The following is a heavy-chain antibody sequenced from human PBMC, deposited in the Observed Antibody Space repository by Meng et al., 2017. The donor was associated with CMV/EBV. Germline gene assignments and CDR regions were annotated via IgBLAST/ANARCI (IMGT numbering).Heavy chain of an antibody. J-gene: IGHJ6*02. Sequence: GGFLRLSCAASGFTFSSYSMNWVRQAPGKGLEWVSSISSSSSYIYYADSVKGRFTISRDNAKNSLYLQMNSLRAEDTAVYYCARESTIFGVVIPNYYYYGMDVWGQGTTVTV. CDR2: ISSSSSYI. V-gene: IGHV3-21*01. CDR1: GFTFSSYS. D-gene: IGHD3-3*01. CDR3: ARESTIFGVVIPNYYYYGMDV.